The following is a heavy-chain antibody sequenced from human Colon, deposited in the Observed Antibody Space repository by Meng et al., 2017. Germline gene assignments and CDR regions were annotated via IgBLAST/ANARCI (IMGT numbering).Heavy chain of an antibody. CDR2: ISQSGTT. V-gene: IGHV4-4*02. J-gene: IGHJ4*02. CDR1: SGSSSSSNW. D-gene: IGHD3-9*01. CDR3: VRQGMTSYSWGY. Sequence: DARPGLVKPSGTLSRTLAGSSGSSSSSNWWSWVRQPPGKGLEWIGEISQSGTTYYNPSLKSRVTITGDWSKNQFSLNLNSVTAADTALYYCVRQGMTSYSWGYWGQGTLVTVSS.